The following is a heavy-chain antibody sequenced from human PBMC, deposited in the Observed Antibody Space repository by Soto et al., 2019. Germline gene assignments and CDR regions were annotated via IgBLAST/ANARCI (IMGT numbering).Heavy chain of an antibody. D-gene: IGHD2-2*02. Sequence: PSETMSLTCTVSGGSISNYYWSWIRQPPGKGLEWIGYIYYSGSTKYNPSLKSRVTISVDTSKNQFSLKLSSVTAADTAVYYCAREIPYFDYWGQGTLVTVS. J-gene: IGHJ4*02. V-gene: IGHV4-59*01. CDR1: GGSISNYY. CDR3: AREIPYFDY. CDR2: IYYSGST.